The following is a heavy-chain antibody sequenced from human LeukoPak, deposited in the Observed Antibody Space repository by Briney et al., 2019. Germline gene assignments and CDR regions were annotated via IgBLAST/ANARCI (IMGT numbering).Heavy chain of an antibody. CDR3: ARARGYCSVSSCYYFDY. V-gene: IGHV4-28*03. CDR2: IYYSGST. J-gene: IGHJ4*02. D-gene: IGHD2-15*01. Sequence: SDTLSLTCAVSGYSISSSNWWGWIRQPPGKGLEWIGYIYYSGSTYYNPSLKSRVTISIDTSKNQFSLRLSSVTAADTAVYYCARARGYCSVSSCYYFDYWGQGTLVTVSS. CDR1: GYSISSSNW.